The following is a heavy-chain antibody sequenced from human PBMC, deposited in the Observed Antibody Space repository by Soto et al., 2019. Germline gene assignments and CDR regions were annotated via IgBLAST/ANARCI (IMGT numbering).Heavy chain of an antibody. J-gene: IGHJ4*02. CDR1: GYTFTYYG. Sequence: QVQLMQSGAEVKRPGASVKVACKASGYTFTYYGVSWARQAPGQGLEWMGWISAYDGNTHYAQRLQGRVTLTTDTSTTTAYMELRSLTSDDTAVYYCARKGTGAPVDYWGQGTLVTVSS. D-gene: IGHD1-1*01. CDR2: ISAYDGNT. V-gene: IGHV1-18*01. CDR3: ARKGTGAPVDY.